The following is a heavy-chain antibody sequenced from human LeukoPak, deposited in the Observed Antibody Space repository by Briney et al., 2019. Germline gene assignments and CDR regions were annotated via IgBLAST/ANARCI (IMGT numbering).Heavy chain of an antibody. D-gene: IGHD6-19*01. J-gene: IGHJ6*03. CDR1: GGSISSSSYY. V-gene: IGHV4-39*02. CDR2: SYYSGST. Sequence: SETLSLTCTVSGGSISSSSYYWGWIRQPPGKGLEWIGSSYYSGSTYYNPSLKSRVTISVDTSKNQFSLKLSSVTAADTAVYYCARDVGGWYGGYYYYYMDVWGKGTTVTISS. CDR3: ARDVGGWYGGYYYYYMDV.